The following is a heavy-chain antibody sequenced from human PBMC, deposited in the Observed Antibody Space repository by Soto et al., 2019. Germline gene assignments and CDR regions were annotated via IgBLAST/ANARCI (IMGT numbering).Heavy chain of an antibody. CDR3: AKVRYSSPMGYYYGMDV. J-gene: IGHJ6*02. CDR2: IIPVFGTA. Sequence: SVKVSCKASRVAFNKFIVTWVRQAPGLGLEWVGGIIPVFGTANYAQKFQGRVTITADESTSTSYMEVNNLRSEDTAVYYCAKVRYSSPMGYYYGMDVWGQGTTVTSP. V-gene: IGHV1-69*13. D-gene: IGHD2-2*01. CDR1: RVAFNKFI.